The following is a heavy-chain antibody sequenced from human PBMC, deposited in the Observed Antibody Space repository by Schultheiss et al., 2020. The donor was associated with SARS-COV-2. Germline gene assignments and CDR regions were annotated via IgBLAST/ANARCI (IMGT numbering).Heavy chain of an antibody. Sequence: GGSLRLSCAASGFTFSNYAMSWVCQAPGKGLEWVSAIGGGDDERHYADSVKGRFIISRDNSMNTLYLQMNSLRAEDTAVYFCAKDGLLRLFLHYFDYWGQGSLVTVSS. J-gene: IGHJ4*02. D-gene: IGHD3-22*01. CDR1: GFTFSNYA. V-gene: IGHV3-23*01. CDR2: IGGGDDER. CDR3: AKDGLLRLFLHYFDY.